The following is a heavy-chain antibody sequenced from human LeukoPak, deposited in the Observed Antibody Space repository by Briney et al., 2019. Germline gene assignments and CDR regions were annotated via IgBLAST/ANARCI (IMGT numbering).Heavy chain of an antibody. CDR3: PRAGLYYDFWSGYSLDPKNWFDP. J-gene: IGHJ5*02. V-gene: IGHV4-39*07. D-gene: IGHD3-3*01. Sequence: SETLSLTCTVSGGSISSSSYYWGWIRQPPGKGLEWIGSIYYSGSTYYNPSLKSRVTISVDTSKNQFSLKPSSVTAADTAVYYCPRAGLYYDFWSGYSLDPKNWFDPWGQGTLVTVSS. CDR2: IYYSGST. CDR1: GGSISSSSYY.